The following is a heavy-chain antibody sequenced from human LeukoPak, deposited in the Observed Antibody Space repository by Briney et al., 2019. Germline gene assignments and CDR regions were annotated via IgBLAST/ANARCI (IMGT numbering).Heavy chain of an antibody. D-gene: IGHD5-24*01. CDR2: ISYDGSNK. CDR1: GFTFSSYG. J-gene: IGHJ4*02. CDR3: AKEVLKMATIQATDY. V-gene: IGHV3-30*18. Sequence: PGRSLRLSCAASGFTFSSYGMHWVRQAPGKGLEWVAVISYDGSNKYYADSVKGRFTISRDNSKNTLYLQMNSPRAEDTAVYYCAKEVLKMATIQATDYWGQGTLVTVSS.